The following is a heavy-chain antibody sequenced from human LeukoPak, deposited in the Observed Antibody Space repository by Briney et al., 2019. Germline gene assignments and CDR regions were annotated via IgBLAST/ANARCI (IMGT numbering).Heavy chain of an antibody. J-gene: IGHJ3*02. V-gene: IGHV3-7*01. CDR1: GFTFGTFW. D-gene: IGHD3-9*01. Sequence: GGSLRLSCADSGFTFGTFWMSWVRQAPGRGLEWVATIKYDGSEKYYVDSVKGRFTISRDNAKKSLYLQMNSLRADDTAVYYCARDRSDILTGYNDAFDIWGQGTMVTVSS. CDR3: ARDRSDILTGYNDAFDI. CDR2: IKYDGSEK.